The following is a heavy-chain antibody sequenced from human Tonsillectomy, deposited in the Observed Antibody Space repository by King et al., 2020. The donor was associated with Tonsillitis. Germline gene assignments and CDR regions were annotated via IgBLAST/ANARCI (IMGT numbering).Heavy chain of an antibody. CDR3: VRDGYYYGSGSLMGPDY. D-gene: IGHD3-10*01. J-gene: IGHJ4*02. CDR2: ISYDGGNK. CDR1: GFSLSNYA. Sequence: VQLVESGGGVVQPGRSLRLSCAASGFSLSNYAMHWVRQAPGKGLEWVAVISYDGGNKYFADSVKGRFTISRANSKNTLYLQMNSLRAEDTAVYYCVRDGYYYGSGSLMGPDYWGQGTLVTVSS. V-gene: IGHV3-30*04.